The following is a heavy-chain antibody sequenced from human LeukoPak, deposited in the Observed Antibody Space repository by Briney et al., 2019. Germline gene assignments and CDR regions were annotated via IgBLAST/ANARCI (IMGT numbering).Heavy chain of an antibody. V-gene: IGHV3-33*01. CDR2: IWYDGSNK. D-gene: IGHD3-22*01. CDR3: AREGAYDSSGYYNNY. Sequence: PGGSLRLSCAASGFTFSSYGMHWVRQAPGKGLEWVAVIWYDGSNKYYADSVKGRFTISRDNSKNTLYLQMNSLRAEDTAVYYCAREGAYDSSGYYNNYWGQGTLATVPS. CDR1: GFTFSSYG. J-gene: IGHJ4*02.